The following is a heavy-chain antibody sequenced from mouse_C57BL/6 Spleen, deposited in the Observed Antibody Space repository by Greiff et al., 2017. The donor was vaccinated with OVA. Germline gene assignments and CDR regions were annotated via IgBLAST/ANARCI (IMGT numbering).Heavy chain of an antibody. CDR2: ISSGGDYI. CDR1: GFTFSSYA. J-gene: IGHJ2*01. V-gene: IGHV5-9-1*02. D-gene: IGHD1-1*01. Sequence: EVKLMESGEGLVKPGGSLKLSCAASGFTFSSYAMSWVRQTPEKRLEWVAYISSGGDYIYYADTVKGRFTISRDNARNTLYLQMSSLKSEDTAMYYCTREGGSSYLPYFDYWGQGTTLTVSS. CDR3: TREGGSSYLPYFDY.